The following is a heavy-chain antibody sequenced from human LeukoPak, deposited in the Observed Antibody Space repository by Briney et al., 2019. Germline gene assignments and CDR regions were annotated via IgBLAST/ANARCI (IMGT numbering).Heavy chain of an antibody. J-gene: IGHJ4*02. CDR2: IWYDGSNK. D-gene: IGHD2-15*01. Sequence: PGRSLRLSCAASGFTFSSYGMHWVRQAPGKGLEWVAVIWYDGSNKYYADSVKGRFTISRDNSKNTLYLQMNSLRAEDTAVYYCARDSCSGGSCHYGFRGEFDYWGQGTLVTVSS. CDR1: GFTFSSYG. V-gene: IGHV3-33*01. CDR3: ARDSCSGGSCHYGFRGEFDY.